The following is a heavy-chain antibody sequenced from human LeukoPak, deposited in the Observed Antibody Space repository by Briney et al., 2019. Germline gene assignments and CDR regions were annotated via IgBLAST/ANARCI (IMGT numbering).Heavy chain of an antibody. J-gene: IGHJ4*02. CDR1: GGTFSSYA. Sequence: SVKVSCKASGGTFSSYAISWVRQAPGQGLEWMGGTIPIFGTANYAQKFQGRVTITTDESTSTAYMELSSLRSEDTAVYYCARSALFGVVIKDTIFDYWGQGPLVTVSS. V-gene: IGHV1-69*05. CDR2: TIPIFGTA. D-gene: IGHD3-3*01. CDR3: ARSALFGVVIKDTIFDY.